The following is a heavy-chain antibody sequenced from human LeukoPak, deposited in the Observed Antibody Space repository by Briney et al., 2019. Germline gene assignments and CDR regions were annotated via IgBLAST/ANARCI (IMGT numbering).Heavy chain of an antibody. Sequence: GRSPRLSCAASGLTFSSYAMSWVRQAPGKGLEWVSAISRSGGSTYYGDSVKGRFTVSRDNSKNTLYLQMNGLRAEDTAVYSCAKGSLGRTDYGDYGPYGMDVWGQGTTVTVSS. CDR3: AKGSLGRTDYGDYGPYGMDV. D-gene: IGHD4-17*01. J-gene: IGHJ6*02. CDR1: GLTFSSYA. V-gene: IGHV3-23*01. CDR2: ISRSGGST.